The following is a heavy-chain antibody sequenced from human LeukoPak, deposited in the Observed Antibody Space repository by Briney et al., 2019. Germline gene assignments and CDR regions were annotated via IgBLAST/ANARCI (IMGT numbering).Heavy chain of an antibody. Sequence: GGSLRLSCAASGFTLSTYWMHWVRQGPGKGLVWVSCINSDGSRTTYADSVKGRFTISRDNAKNTLYLQMNTLRVEDTAVYYCARGSWSAADTNIDYWGQGALVTVSS. CDR1: GFTLSTYW. V-gene: IGHV3-74*01. CDR3: ARGSWSAADTNIDY. J-gene: IGHJ4*02. D-gene: IGHD6-13*01. CDR2: INSDGSRT.